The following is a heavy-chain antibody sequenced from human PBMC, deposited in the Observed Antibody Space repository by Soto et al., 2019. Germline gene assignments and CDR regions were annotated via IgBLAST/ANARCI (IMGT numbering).Heavy chain of an antibody. CDR3: AHVDTAMVMAGYFDL. CDR2: IYWDDDK. V-gene: IGHV2-5*02. J-gene: IGHJ2*01. CDR1: GFSLSTSGVG. Sequence: QITLKESGPTLVKPTQTLTLTCTFSGFSLSTSGVGVGWIRQPPGKALEWLALIYWDDDKRYSPSLKSRLTIAKDTSKNQVVLTMTTMDPVDTATYYCAHVDTAMVMAGYFDLWGRGTLVTVSS. D-gene: IGHD5-18*01.